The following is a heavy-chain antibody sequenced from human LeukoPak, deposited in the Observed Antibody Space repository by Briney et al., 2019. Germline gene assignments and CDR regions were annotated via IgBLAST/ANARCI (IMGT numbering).Heavy chain of an antibody. Sequence: GGSLRLSCAASGFTPSDYYMSLIRQAPGKGLEWVSYISSSGSTIYYADSVKGRFTISRDNAKNSLYLQMNSLRAEDTAVYYCYYYDSSGYYRVDYWGQGTLVTVSS. J-gene: IGHJ4*02. CDR2: ISSSGSTI. CDR3: YYYDSSGYYRVDY. CDR1: GFTPSDYY. D-gene: IGHD3-22*01. V-gene: IGHV3-11*01.